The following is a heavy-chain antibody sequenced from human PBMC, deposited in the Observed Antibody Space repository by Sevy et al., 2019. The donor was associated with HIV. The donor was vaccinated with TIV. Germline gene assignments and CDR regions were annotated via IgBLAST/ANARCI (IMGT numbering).Heavy chain of an antibody. CDR3: ARDLGSSWSSYYYYGMDV. Sequence: SETLSLTCTVSGGSISSYYWSWIRQPPGKGLEWIGYIYYSGSTNYNPSLKSRVTISVDTSKNQFSLKLSSVTAADTAVYYCARDLGSSWSSYYYYGMDVWGQGTTVTVSS. CDR2: IYYSGST. J-gene: IGHJ6*02. CDR1: GGSISSYY. D-gene: IGHD6-13*01. V-gene: IGHV4-59*01.